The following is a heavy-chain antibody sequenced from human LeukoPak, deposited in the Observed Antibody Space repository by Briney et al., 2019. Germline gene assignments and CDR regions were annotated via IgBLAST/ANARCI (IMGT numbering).Heavy chain of an antibody. J-gene: IGHJ4*02. CDR2: IDGDGGST. V-gene: IGHV3-74*01. D-gene: IGHD2-15*01. CDR1: VFTFSTYW. CDR3: AKGLPSAWYCFDF. Sequence: GGPLRLSCATSVFTFSTYWMHWVRQAPGKGLVSISRIDGDGGSTTYADSVKGRFTISRDNSKNTLYLQMNNLRAEDTAVYYCAKGLPSAWYCFDFWGQGTLVTVFS.